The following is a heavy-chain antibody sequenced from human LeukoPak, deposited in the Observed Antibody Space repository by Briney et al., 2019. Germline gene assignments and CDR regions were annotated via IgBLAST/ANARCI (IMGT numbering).Heavy chain of an antibody. CDR3: ARDVTMVERGVGY. V-gene: IGHV1-69*13. J-gene: IGHJ4*02. D-gene: IGHD4/OR15-4a*01. CDR1: SGTFSSYA. CDR2: IIPIFGTA. Sequence: PVKVSFKASSGTFSSYAISWVRQAPGQGLEWMGGIIPIFGTANYAQKFQGRVTITADESTSTAYMELSSLRSEDTAVYYCARDVTMVERGVGYWGQGTLVTVS.